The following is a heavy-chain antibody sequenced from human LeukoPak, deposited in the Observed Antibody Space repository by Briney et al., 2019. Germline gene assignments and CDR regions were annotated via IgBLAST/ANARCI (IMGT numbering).Heavy chain of an antibody. V-gene: IGHV3-48*01. CDR3: ARDYAGSWYDY. D-gene: IGHD6-13*01. CDR1: GLTFSSYS. CDR2: ISSSSSTI. J-gene: IGHJ4*02. Sequence: PGGSLRLSCAASGLTFSSYSMNWVRQAPGKGLEWVSYISSSSSTIYYADSVKGRFTISRDNAKNSLYLQMNSLGAEDTAVYYCARDYAGSWYDYWGQGTLVTVSS.